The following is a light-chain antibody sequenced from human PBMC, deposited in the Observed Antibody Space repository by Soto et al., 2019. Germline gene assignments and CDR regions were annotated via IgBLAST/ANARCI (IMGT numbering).Light chain of an antibody. J-gene: IGKJ1*01. CDR1: QSVSSN. CDR2: GAS. V-gene: IGKV3-20*01. Sequence: EFVLTQSPGTLSLSPGERATLSCRSSQSVSSNLAWYQQKPGQAPRLLIYGASSRATGIPDRFSGSGSGTDFTLTISRLEPEDFAVYYCQQYGSSPPWTFGQGTKVDIK. CDR3: QQYGSSPPWT.